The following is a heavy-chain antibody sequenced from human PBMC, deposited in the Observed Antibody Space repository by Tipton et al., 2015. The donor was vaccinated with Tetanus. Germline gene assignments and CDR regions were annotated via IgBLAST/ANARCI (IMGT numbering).Heavy chain of an antibody. J-gene: IGHJ4*02. Sequence: GSLRLSCAASGFDFRNYDTHWVRQAPGKGLEWVSLIGFRGNTHYADSVKGRFTISRDNSRNSLYLQMSSLRDDDTAMYYCVRDDSGRGLDYWGKGTLVTVSS. V-gene: IGHV3-13*01. CDR1: GFDFRNYD. CDR3: VRDDSGRGLDY. D-gene: IGHD3-10*01. CDR2: IGFRGNT.